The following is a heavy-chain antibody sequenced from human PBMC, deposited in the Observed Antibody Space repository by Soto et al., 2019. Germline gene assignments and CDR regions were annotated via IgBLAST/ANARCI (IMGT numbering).Heavy chain of an antibody. CDR2: INSDGSST. V-gene: IGHV3-74*01. CDR1: RFTFSSYW. D-gene: IGHD5-12*01. J-gene: IGHJ4*02. Sequence: PGGSLRLSCAASRFTFSSYWMHWVRQAPGKGLVWVSRINSDGSSTYYADSVKGRFTISRDNAKNSLYLQMNSLRAEDTAVYYCARDRRDGYNFDYWGQGTLVTVSS. CDR3: ARDRRDGYNFDY.